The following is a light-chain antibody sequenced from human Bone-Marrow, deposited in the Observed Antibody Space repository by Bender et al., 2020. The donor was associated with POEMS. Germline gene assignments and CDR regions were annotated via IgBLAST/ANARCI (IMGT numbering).Light chain of an antibody. Sequence: SYELTQPPSVSASPGQTASITCSGDKLGDNSASWYQQRPGQSPLLVIYHDTNRPAGSPERFSGSTSGTTAALTISGVQPEDEADYYCCSYAGSFFYVFGTGTKVTVL. CDR1: KLGDNS. V-gene: IGLV3-1*01. CDR3: CSYAGSFFYV. J-gene: IGLJ1*01. CDR2: HDT.